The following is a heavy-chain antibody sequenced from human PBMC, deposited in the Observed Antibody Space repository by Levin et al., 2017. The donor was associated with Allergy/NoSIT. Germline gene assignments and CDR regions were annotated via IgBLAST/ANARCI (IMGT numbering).Heavy chain of an antibody. CDR3: ARGGIRGSATSYAFDI. J-gene: IGHJ3*02. D-gene: IGHD2-2*01. Sequence: SQTLSLTCAVYGGSFSGYYWSWIRQPPGKGLEWIGEINHSGSTNYNPSLKSRVTISVDTSKNQFSLKLSSVTAADTAVYYCARGGIRGSATSYAFDIWGQGTMVTVSS. CDR2: INHSGST. V-gene: IGHV4-34*01. CDR1: GGSFSGYY.